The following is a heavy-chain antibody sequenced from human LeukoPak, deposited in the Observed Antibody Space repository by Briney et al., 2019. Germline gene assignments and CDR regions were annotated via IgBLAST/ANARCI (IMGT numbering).Heavy chain of an antibody. J-gene: IGHJ5*02. CDR2: INPRSGGA. CDR1: GYTFTGYY. Sequence: ASVTVSCKASGYTFTGYYIHWVRQAPGQGLEWVGWINPRSGGANYAQKFQGRVTLTRDTSISTAYMELSSLRSDDTAVYYCAKIAVAGTSRVDWFDPWGQGTLVTVSS. CDR3: AKIAVAGTSRVDWFDP. D-gene: IGHD6-19*01. V-gene: IGHV1-2*02.